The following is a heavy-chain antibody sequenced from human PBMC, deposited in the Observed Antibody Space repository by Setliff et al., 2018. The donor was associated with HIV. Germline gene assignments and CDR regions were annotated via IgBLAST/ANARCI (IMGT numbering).Heavy chain of an antibody. Sequence: GGSLRLSCTTSGFTFSSHAMSWVRQAPGKGLQWVSGISDDTFNTYTADSVKGRFTISRDNSKNTLYLQMNNLRAEDSAIYYCAKDIDMWRANFYYYMDVWGKGTTVTVSS. CDR2: ISDDTFNT. CDR1: GFTFSSHA. CDR3: AKDIDMWRANFYYYMDV. J-gene: IGHJ6*03. D-gene: IGHD1-26*01. V-gene: IGHV3-23*01.